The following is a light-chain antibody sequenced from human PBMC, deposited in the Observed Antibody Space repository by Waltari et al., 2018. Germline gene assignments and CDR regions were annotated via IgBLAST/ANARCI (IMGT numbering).Light chain of an antibody. J-gene: IGKJ3*01. CDR3: MQALQTPFT. CDR1: QSHLYSNGYNY. Sequence: DIVMTQSPLSLPVTPGEPASISCRSSQSHLYSNGYNYLDWYLQKPGQSPQLLIYLGANRAPGVPDRFSGSGSGTDFTLKISRVEAEDVGVYYCMQALQTPFTFGPGTKVDIK. CDR2: LGA. V-gene: IGKV2-28*01.